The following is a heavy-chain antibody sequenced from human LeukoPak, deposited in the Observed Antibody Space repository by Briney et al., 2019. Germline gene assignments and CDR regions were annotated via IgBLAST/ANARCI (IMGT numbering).Heavy chain of an antibody. CDR2: INPSGGST. CDR3: GRSIRYDFWSGTEFDY. J-gene: IGHJ4*02. V-gene: IGHV1-46*01. D-gene: IGHD3-3*01. CDR1: GYTFTNYY. Sequence: ASVKVSCKASGYTFTNYYFHWVRQAPGQGLEWMGIINPSGGSTSYAQKFQGRVTMTRDTSTSTVYMKLSSLRSEDTAVYYCGRSIRYDFWSGTEFDYWGQGTLVTVSS.